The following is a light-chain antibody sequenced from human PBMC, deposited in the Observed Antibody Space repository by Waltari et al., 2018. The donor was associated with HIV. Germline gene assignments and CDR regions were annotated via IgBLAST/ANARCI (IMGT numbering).Light chain of an antibody. CDR3: AAWEDSLNGPIWV. J-gene: IGLJ3*02. CDR2: SKN. V-gene: IGLV1-44*01. Sequence: QSVLTQPPSASGTPGPRVTICCSGSSSNIGSYTVTWYQQNPGTAPTLLIFSKNYRHAGVPDRFAGSKSGTAASLAISGLHSDDEADYFCAAWEDSLNGPIWVFGGGTKLTVL. CDR1: SSNIGSYT.